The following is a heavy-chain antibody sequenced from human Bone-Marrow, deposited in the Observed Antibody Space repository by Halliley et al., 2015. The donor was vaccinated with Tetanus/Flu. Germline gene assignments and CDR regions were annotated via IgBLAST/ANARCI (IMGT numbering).Heavy chain of an antibody. CDR2: IGPYNGKT. V-gene: IGHV1-18*01. Sequence: WIGPYNGKTKYVEKFQGRVTMTTDTYASTAYMELMGLRSDDSAVYYCARDRSGGGYYTVNLDYWGQGTLVTVSS. CDR3: ARDRSGGGYYTVNLDY. J-gene: IGHJ4*02. D-gene: IGHD2-21*01.